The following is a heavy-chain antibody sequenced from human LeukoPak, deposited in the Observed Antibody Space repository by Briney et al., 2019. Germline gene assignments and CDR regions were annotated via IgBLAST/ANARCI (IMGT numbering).Heavy chain of an antibody. Sequence: SETLSLTCAVYGGSFSGYYWSWIRQPPGKGLEWIGEINHSGSTNYNPSLKSRVTISVDTSKNQFSLKLSSVTAADTAVYYCAREEWELLRDAFDIWGQGTMVAVSS. J-gene: IGHJ3*02. D-gene: IGHD1-26*01. CDR3: AREEWELLRDAFDI. CDR2: INHSGST. CDR1: GGSFSGYY. V-gene: IGHV4-34*01.